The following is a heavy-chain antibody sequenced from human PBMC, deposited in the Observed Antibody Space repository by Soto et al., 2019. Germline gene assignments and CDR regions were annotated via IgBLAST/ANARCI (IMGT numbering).Heavy chain of an antibody. V-gene: IGHV1-69*13. J-gene: IGHJ6*02. CDR1: GGTFSSYA. Sequence: ASVKVSCKASGGTFSSYAISWVRQAPGQGLEWMGGIIPIFGTANYAQKFQGRVTITADESTSTAYMELSSLRSEDTAVYYCARTGTYYDFWSGHSAGYYYGMDVWGQGTTVTVSS. CDR2: IIPIFGTA. CDR3: ARTGTYYDFWSGHSAGYYYGMDV. D-gene: IGHD3-3*01.